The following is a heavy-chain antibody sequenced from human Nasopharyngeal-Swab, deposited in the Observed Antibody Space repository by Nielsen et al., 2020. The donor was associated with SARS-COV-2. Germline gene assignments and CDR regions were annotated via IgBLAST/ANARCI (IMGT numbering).Heavy chain of an antibody. V-gene: IGHV4-59*01. CDR2: IYYSGST. J-gene: IGHJ4*02. CDR1: GGSISSYY. D-gene: IGHD6-19*01. Sequence: SETLSLTCTVSGGSISSYYWSWIRQPPGKGLEWIGYIYYSGSTNYNPSLKSRVTISVDTSKNQFSLKLSSVTAAGTAVYYCARTGDSSGWYSSFDYWGQGTLVTVSS. CDR3: ARTGDSSGWYSSFDY.